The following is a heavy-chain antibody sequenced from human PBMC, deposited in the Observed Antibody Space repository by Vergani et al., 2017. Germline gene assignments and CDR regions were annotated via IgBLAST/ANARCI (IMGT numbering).Heavy chain of an antibody. CDR2: MYHSGST. V-gene: IGHV4-59*01. J-gene: IGHJ5*02. CDR1: GGSMSGYY. CDR3: GRVADFYGLGRRLLDL. D-gene: IGHD3-10*01. Sequence: QVRLQESGPGLVKPSETLSLTCSVSGGSMSGYYWSWIRQPPGEELEWIGYMYHSGSTNYNPSLETRVTISGDTSKNQFSLKLNSVTVADTALYYCGRVADFYGLGRRLLDLWGQGILVTVSS.